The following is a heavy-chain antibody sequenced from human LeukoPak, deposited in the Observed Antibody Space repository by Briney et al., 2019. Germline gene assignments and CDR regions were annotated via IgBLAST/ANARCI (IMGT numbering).Heavy chain of an antibody. V-gene: IGHV3-30*02. Sequence: GGSLRLSCAASGFTFSSYGMHWVRQAPGKGLEWVAFIRYDGSNKYYADSVKGRFTISRDNSKNTLYLQMNSLRAEDTAVYYCAKSSGWNYYYYYMDVWGKGTTVIASS. CDR1: GFTFSSYG. CDR2: IRYDGSNK. D-gene: IGHD6-19*01. CDR3: AKSSGWNYYYYYMDV. J-gene: IGHJ6*03.